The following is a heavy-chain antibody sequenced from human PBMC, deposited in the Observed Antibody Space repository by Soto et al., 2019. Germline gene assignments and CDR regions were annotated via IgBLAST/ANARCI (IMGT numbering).Heavy chain of an antibody. J-gene: IGHJ6*02. D-gene: IGHD4-4*01. CDR1: GGSISSGGYY. Sequence: PSETLSLTCTVSGGSISSGGYYWSWIRQPPGKGLEWIGYIYYSGSTYYNPSLKSRVTISVDTSKNQFSLKLSSVTAADTAVYYCARDYSNYLEYYYYGMDVWGQGTTVTVS. CDR3: ARDYSNYLEYYYYGMDV. CDR2: IYYSGST. V-gene: IGHV4-30-4*01.